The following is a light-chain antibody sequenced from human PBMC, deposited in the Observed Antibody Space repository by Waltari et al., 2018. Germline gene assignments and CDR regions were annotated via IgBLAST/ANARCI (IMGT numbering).Light chain of an antibody. CDR2: EGS. CDR1: SSDVGGFDL. CDR3: CSYAGTSTFVV. V-gene: IGLV2-23*01. Sequence: QSALTQPASVSGSPGQAITISCTGTSSDVGGFDLVSWYQQHPGKAPKLLIYEGSKRPSGISTRFSGSKSGNTASLTISGLQAEDEAHYYCCSYAGTSTFVVFGGGTKVTVL. J-gene: IGLJ2*01.